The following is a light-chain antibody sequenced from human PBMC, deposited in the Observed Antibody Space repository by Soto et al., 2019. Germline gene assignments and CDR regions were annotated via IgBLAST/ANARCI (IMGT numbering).Light chain of an antibody. J-gene: IGLJ2*01. CDR2: EVS. V-gene: IGLV2-8*01. CDR1: RSDVGGYNY. Sequence: QSALTQPPSASGSPGQSVTISCTGTRSDVGGYNYVSWYQQHPGKAPKLMIYEVSKRPSGVPDRFSGSKSGNTASLTVSGLQAEDEADYYCSSYAGSNSFDVFGTGTKLTVL. CDR3: SSYAGSNSFDV.